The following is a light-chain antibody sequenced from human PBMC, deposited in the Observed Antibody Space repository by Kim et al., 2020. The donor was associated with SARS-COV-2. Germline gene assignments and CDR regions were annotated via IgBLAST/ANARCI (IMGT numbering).Light chain of an antibody. CDR1: HGISNY. V-gene: IGKV1-17*03. Sequence: ASVGDRDFISCRASHGISNYLDWFQQKPGEVPKRLIYAASSLQSGVPSRFSGRGSGTEFTLTISSLQPEDFATYYCVQHYNYPRTFGQETKMDIK. CDR3: VQHYNYPRT. J-gene: IGKJ1*01. CDR2: AAS.